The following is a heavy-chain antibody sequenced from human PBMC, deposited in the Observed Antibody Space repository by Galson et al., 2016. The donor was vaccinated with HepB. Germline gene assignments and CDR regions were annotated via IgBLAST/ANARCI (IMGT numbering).Heavy chain of an antibody. Sequence: SLRLSCAASGFTFSGSAMHWVRQASGKGLEWVGRIRSKPNSYATAYAASVKGRFTISRDDSKNTAYLQTNSLKTEETAVYYCTWYSSNWSFDYWGQGTLVTVSS. V-gene: IGHV3-73*01. D-gene: IGHD6-13*01. CDR2: IRSKPNSYAT. CDR3: TWYSSNWSFDY. J-gene: IGHJ4*02. CDR1: GFTFSGSA.